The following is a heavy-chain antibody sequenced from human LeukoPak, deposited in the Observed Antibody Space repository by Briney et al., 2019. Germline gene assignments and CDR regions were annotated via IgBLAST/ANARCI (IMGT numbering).Heavy chain of an antibody. D-gene: IGHD3-22*01. V-gene: IGHV1-2*02. Sequence: ASVKVSCKASGYTFTGYYMHWARQAPGQGLEWMGWINPNSGGTNYAQKFQGRVTMTRDTSISTAYMELSRLRSDDTAVYYCARAGLGLGYYDSSGYYFGYWGQGTLVTVSS. CDR3: ARAGLGLGYYDSSGYYFGY. CDR1: GYTFTGYY. CDR2: INPNSGGT. J-gene: IGHJ4*02.